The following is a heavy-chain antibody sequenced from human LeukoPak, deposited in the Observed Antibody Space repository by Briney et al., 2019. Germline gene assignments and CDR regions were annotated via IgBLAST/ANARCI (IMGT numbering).Heavy chain of an antibody. CDR3: AKGLAVAAPLAFYFDY. V-gene: IGHV3-7*03. D-gene: IGHD6-19*01. Sequence: GGSLRLSCAASGFTFSSYWMSWVRQAPGKGLEWVANIKQDGSEKYYVDSVKGRFTISRDNPKNTLYLQMNSLRAEDTAVYYCAKGLAVAAPLAFYFDYWGQGTLVTVSS. CDR1: GFTFSSYW. CDR2: IKQDGSEK. J-gene: IGHJ4*02.